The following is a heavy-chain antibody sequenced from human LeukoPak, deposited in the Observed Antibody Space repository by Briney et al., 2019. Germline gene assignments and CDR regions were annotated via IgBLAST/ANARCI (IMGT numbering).Heavy chain of an antibody. CDR3: ARTSGWYEFDY. CDR2: INAGNGNT. Sequence: ASVKVSCKASGYTFTSYAMHWVRQAPGQRLEWMGWINAGNGNTKYSQKFQGRVTITRDTSASTAYMELRSLRSDDTAVYYCARTSGWYEFDYWGQGTLVTVSS. V-gene: IGHV1-3*01. D-gene: IGHD6-19*01. J-gene: IGHJ4*02. CDR1: GYTFTSYA.